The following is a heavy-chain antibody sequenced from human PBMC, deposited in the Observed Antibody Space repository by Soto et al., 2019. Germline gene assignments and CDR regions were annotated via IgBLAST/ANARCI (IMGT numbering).Heavy chain of an antibody. CDR3: ASARSGSRSLQPFDP. Sequence: GGSLRLSCAASGFTFSSYSMNWVRQAPGKGLEWVSSISSSSSYIYYADSVKGRFTISRDNAKNSLYLQMNSLRAEDTAVYYCASARSGSRSLQPFDPWGQGTLVTVSS. V-gene: IGHV3-21*01. CDR1: GFTFSSYS. D-gene: IGHD3-10*01. J-gene: IGHJ5*02. CDR2: ISSSSSYI.